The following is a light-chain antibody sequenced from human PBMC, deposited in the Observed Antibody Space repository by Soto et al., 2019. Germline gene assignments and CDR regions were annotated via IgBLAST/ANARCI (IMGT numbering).Light chain of an antibody. V-gene: IGLV1-44*01. J-gene: IGLJ1*01. CDR1: SSSIGSNS. CDR2: TNN. CDR3: AAWDGSLNVYV. Sequence: QSVLTQPPSASGTPGQRVTISCSGSSSSIGSNSVNWYQQLPRTAPKVLIYTNNQRPSGVPDRFSGSKSGTSASLALTGLPSEDEADYYYAAWDGSLNVYVFGTGTKLTVL.